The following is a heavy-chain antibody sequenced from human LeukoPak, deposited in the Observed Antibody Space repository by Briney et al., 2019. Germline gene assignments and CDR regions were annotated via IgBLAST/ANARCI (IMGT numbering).Heavy chain of an antibody. CDR3: VRNAGGLGY. V-gene: IGHV3-74*01. CDR2: IKSDGSAT. Sequence: PGGSLRLSCAASGFSFSSYWMVWVRQAPGKGLARVSGIKSDGSATTYADSVKGRFTVSRDNTKNMLYLQMNSLRAEDTAVYYCVRNAGGLGYWGQGTLVTVSS. CDR1: GFSFSSYW. D-gene: IGHD2-2*01. J-gene: IGHJ4*02.